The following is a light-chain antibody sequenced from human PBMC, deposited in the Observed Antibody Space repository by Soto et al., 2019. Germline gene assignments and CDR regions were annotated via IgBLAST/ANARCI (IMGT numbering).Light chain of an antibody. J-gene: IGKJ1*01. V-gene: IGKV1-5*01. CDR1: QSISSW. CDR3: QQYNSYWRT. CDR2: DAS. Sequence: DIQMTQSPSTLSASLGDRVTITCRASQSISSWLAWYHQKPGKAPKLLIYDASSLESGAPSRFSGSGSGTEFTLTISSLQPDDFATYYCQQYNSYWRTFGQGTKV.